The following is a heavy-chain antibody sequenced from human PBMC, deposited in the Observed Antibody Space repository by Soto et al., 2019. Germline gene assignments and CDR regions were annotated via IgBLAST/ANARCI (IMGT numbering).Heavy chain of an antibody. CDR3: ARGTYSVATFFFQAEDGIRDL. Sequence: IQQHTGTGLAWIGYIYYSGSTNYNPSLKRRVPISVDTSKNQCSLKLSSGTAADTAGYYGARGTYSVATFFFQAEDGIRDL. J-gene: IGHJ2*01. V-gene: IGHV4-59*01. D-gene: IGHD1-26*01. CDR2: IYYSGST.